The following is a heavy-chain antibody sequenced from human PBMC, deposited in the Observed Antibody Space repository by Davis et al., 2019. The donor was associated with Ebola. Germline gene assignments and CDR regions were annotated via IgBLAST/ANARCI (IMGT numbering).Heavy chain of an antibody. CDR1: GYNFATYW. CDR3: ARPSTSGQGNAFNL. CDR2: IYPGDSDT. V-gene: IGHV5-51*01. D-gene: IGHD2-8*01. Sequence: PGGSLRLSCKTSGYNFATYWIGWVRQMPGKGLEWMGIIYPGDSDTRYSPSFEGQVTISADKSTNTAYLQWNSLKASDTALYYCARPSTSGQGNAFNLWGQGTMVRVSS. J-gene: IGHJ3*01.